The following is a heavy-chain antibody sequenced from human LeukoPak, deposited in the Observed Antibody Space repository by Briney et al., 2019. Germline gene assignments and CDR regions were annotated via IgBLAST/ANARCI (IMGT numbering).Heavy chain of an antibody. Sequence: ASVKVSCTASGYTFSSYAISWVRQAPGQGLEWTGWISPYNGNTNSAQRFQGRVTMTTDTSTSAAYMELTSLRPDDTAVYYCARDNTWYFDLWGRGTLVTVSS. J-gene: IGHJ2*01. D-gene: IGHD2/OR15-2a*01. CDR1: GYTFSSYA. CDR2: ISPYNGNT. CDR3: ARDNTWYFDL. V-gene: IGHV1-18*01.